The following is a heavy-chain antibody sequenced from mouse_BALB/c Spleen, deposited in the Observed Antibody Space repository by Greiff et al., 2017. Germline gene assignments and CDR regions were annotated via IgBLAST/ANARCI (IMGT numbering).Heavy chain of an antibody. CDR2: IDPANGNT. V-gene: IGHV14-3*02. CDR3: ARALYYGSSYYYFDY. CDR1: GFNIKDTY. Sequence: EVHLVESGAELVKPGASVKLSCTASGFNIKDTYMHWVKQRPEQGLEWIGRIDPANGNTKYDPKFQGKATITADTSSNTAYLQLSSLTSEDTAVYYCARALYYGSSYYYFDYWGQGTTLTVSS. D-gene: IGHD1-1*01. J-gene: IGHJ2*01.